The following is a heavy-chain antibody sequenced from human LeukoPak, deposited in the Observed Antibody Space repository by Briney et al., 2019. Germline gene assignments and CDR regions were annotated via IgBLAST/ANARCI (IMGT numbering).Heavy chain of an antibody. Sequence: GGSLRLSCAASGFNFNTYAMHWVRQAPGKGLEWVAVVSNDGINKYYAESVKGRFTISRDNSKNTLSLQMNSLRPDDTAVYYCARDHLAPYFASYSSSSGTFDYWGQGTLVTVSS. CDR2: VSNDGINK. D-gene: IGHD6-6*01. CDR3: ARDHLAPYFASYSSSSGTFDY. V-gene: IGHV3-30-3*01. CDR1: GFNFNTYA. J-gene: IGHJ4*02.